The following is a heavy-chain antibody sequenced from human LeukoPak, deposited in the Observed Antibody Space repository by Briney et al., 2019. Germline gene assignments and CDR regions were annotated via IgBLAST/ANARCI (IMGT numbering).Heavy chain of an antibody. V-gene: IGHV4-59*01. CDR1: GGSISSYY. Sequence: SETLSLTCTVSGGSISSYYWSWIRQPPGKGLEWIGYIYYSGSTKYNPSLKSRVTISVDTSKNQFSLKVNSVTAADTAVYYCARNRGSGYVYYFDYWGQGALVTVSS. CDR2: IYYSGST. CDR3: ARNRGSGYVYYFDY. J-gene: IGHJ4*02. D-gene: IGHD3-22*01.